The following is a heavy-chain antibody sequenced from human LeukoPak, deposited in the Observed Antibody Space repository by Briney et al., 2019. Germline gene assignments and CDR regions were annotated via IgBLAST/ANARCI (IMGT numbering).Heavy chain of an antibody. V-gene: IGHV4-59*08. Sequence: SETLSLTCTVSGGSISSYYWSWIRQPPGKGLEWIGYIYYSESTNYNPSLKSRVTISVDTSKNQFSLKLSSVTAADTAVYYCAAGGSSWYYDSSVWFDPWGQGTLVTVSS. CDR3: AAGGSSWYYDSSVWFDP. CDR2: IYYSEST. CDR1: GGSISSYY. J-gene: IGHJ5*02. D-gene: IGHD6-13*01.